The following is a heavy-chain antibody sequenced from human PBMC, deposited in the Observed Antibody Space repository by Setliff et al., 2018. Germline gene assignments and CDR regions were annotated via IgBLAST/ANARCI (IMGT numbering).Heavy chain of an antibody. Sequence: KASETLSLTCAVSGDSISNDYWWSWVRQSPERELEWIGEINQSGTTNYNPPLKGRATISVDNSKNQFSLNLNSVTVADTAVYFCARGVRTGHLDSWGQGTLVTVSS. CDR2: INQSGTT. CDR1: GDSISNDYW. CDR3: ARGVRTGHLDS. V-gene: IGHV4-4*02. D-gene: IGHD1-1*01. J-gene: IGHJ4*02.